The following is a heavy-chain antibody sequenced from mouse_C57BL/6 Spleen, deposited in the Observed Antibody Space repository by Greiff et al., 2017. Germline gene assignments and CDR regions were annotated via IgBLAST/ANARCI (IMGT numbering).Heavy chain of an antibody. CDR1: GYSITSGYY. CDR2: ISYDGSN. V-gene: IGHV3-6*01. D-gene: IGHD2-1*01. J-gene: IGHJ2*01. CDR3: AREDGNWVGY. Sequence: VQLKQSGPGLVKPSQSLSLTCSVTGYSITSGYYWNWIRQFPGNKLEWMGYISYDGSNNYNPSLKNRISITRDTSKNQFFLKLNSVTTEDTATYYCAREDGNWVGYWGQGTTLTVSS.